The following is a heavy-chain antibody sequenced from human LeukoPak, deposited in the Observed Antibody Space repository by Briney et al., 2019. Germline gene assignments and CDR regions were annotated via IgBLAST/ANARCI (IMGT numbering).Heavy chain of an antibody. CDR2: IYHGRST. J-gene: IGHJ4*02. Sequence: SETLSLTCAVSGYSISSGHYWGWIRQPPGKGLEWIGNIYHGRSTYYNPSLKSRVTISIDTSKNQFSLKLSSVTAADTAVYYCARTSVTGTLYYFDHWGQGTLVTVSS. CDR3: ARTSVTGTLYYFDH. D-gene: IGHD6-19*01. V-gene: IGHV4-38-2*01. CDR1: GYSISSGHY.